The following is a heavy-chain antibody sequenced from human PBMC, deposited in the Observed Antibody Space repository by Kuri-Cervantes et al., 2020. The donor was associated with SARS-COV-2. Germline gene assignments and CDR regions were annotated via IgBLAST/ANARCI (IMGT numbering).Heavy chain of an antibody. Sequence: GGSLRLSCAASGFTFSSYWMSWVRQAPGKGLEWVANIKQDGSEKYYVDSVKGRFTISRDNAKNSLYLQMNSLRAEDMAVYYCARVSSSSSPAFDIWGQGTMVTVSS. V-gene: IGHV3-7*01. D-gene: IGHD6-6*01. CDR3: ARVSSSSSPAFDI. CDR2: IKQDGSEK. J-gene: IGHJ3*02. CDR1: GFTFSSYW.